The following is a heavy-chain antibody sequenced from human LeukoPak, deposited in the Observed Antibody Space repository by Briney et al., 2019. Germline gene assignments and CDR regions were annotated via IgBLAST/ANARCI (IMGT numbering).Heavy chain of an antibody. CDR3: ARRRYYDSGNAFDI. CDR1: GHNFTSYW. J-gene: IGHJ3*02. D-gene: IGHD3-16*01. CDR2: IYPGDSDT. V-gene: IGHV5-51*01. Sequence: GEALKISCQGSGHNFTSYWIAWVRQMPGKGLEWMGIIYPGDSDTKYSPTFQGQVTISADKSITTAYLQWSTLKASDTAMYYCARRRYYDSGNAFDIWGQGTMVTVSS.